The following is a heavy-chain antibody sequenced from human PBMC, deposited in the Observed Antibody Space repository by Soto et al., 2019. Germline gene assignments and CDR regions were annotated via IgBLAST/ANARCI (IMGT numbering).Heavy chain of an antibody. CDR3: AREPYGDHGGADY. D-gene: IGHD4-17*01. CDR2: INYSGST. V-gene: IGHV4-31*03. J-gene: IGHJ4*02. CDR1: GGSISSGGYY. Sequence: QVQLQESGPGLVKPSQTLSLTCTVSGGSISSGGYYWSWIRQHPGKGLEWIGYINYSGSTYHNPSLKSRVTISLDTSKNQFSLKLSSVTAADPAVDYCAREPYGDHGGADYWGQGTLVTVTS.